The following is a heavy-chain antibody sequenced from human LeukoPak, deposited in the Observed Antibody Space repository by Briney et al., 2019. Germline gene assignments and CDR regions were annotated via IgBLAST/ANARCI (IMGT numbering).Heavy chain of an antibody. J-gene: IGHJ6*03. CDR3: ARDENEGTIFGVVITLGYMDV. Sequence: GGYLRGPCADTGFTGSSVGMSWGRQAQGKGLEWVANIKQDGSEKYYVDSVKGRFTISRDNAKNSLYLQMNSLRAEDTAVYYCARDENEGTIFGVVITLGYMDVWGKGTTVTVSS. CDR2: IKQDGSEK. V-gene: IGHV3-7*01. D-gene: IGHD3-3*01. CDR1: GFTGSSVG.